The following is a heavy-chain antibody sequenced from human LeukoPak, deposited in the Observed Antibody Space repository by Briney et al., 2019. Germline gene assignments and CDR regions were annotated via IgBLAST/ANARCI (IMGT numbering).Heavy chain of an antibody. CDR2: ISGSGGST. D-gene: IGHD6-13*01. CDR3: AKAPRAAAGTYNGMDV. CDR1: GFTFSSYA. J-gene: IGHJ6*02. Sequence: GGSLRLSCAASGFTFSSYAMSWVRQAPGKGLEWVSAISGSGGSTYYADSVKGRFTISRDNPKNTLYLQMNSLRAEDTAVYYCAKAPRAAAGTYNGMDVWGQGTTVTVSS. V-gene: IGHV3-23*01.